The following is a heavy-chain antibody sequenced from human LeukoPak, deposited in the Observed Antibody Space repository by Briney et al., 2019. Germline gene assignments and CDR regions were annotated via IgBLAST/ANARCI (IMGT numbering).Heavy chain of an antibody. D-gene: IGHD6-6*01. Sequence: SETLSLTCTVSDYSISSGYYWGWIRQPPGKGLEWIGNIYYSGSTNYNPSLKSRVTISVDTSKNQFSLNLSSVTAADTAVYYCARGVARSSKFHFSYYFDYWGQGTLVTVSS. CDR2: IYYSGST. V-gene: IGHV4-38-2*02. J-gene: IGHJ4*02. CDR3: ARGVARSSKFHFSYYFDY. CDR1: DYSISSGYY.